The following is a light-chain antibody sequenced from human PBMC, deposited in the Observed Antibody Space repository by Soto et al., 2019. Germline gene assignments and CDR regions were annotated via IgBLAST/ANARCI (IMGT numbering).Light chain of an antibody. V-gene: IGKV1-5*03. Sequence: DIQMTQSPSTLSASVGDRVTITCRASQSISSWLAWYQQKPGKAPKLLIYKASSLESGVPSRFSGSGSGTEFTLTISSLQPEDFATYYCQQYDTFGQGTKVEIK. J-gene: IGKJ1*01. CDR1: QSISSW. CDR3: QQYDT. CDR2: KAS.